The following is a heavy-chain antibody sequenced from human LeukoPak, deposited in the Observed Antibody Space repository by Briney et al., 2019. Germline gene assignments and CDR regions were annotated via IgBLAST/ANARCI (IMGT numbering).Heavy chain of an antibody. CDR3: ARGTYYYDSSGYYFDY. V-gene: IGHV4-30-2*01. CDR1: GGSVSSGSYY. CDR2: IYHSGST. Sequence: SETLSLTCTVSGGSVSSGSYYWSWIRQPPGKGLEWIGYIYHSGSTYYNPSLKSRVTISVDRSKNQFSLKLSSVTAADTAVYYCARGTYYYDSSGYYFDYWGQGTLVTVSS. D-gene: IGHD3-22*01. J-gene: IGHJ4*02.